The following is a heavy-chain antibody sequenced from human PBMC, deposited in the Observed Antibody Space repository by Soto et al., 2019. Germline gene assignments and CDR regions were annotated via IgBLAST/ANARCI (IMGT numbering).Heavy chain of an antibody. D-gene: IGHD6-25*01. CDR2: MNPYNGNT. Sequence: DSVKVSCKASGYTFTTYDIHWVRQVTGQGLEWMGWMNPYNGNTGSTQKFQGRVTMTRNTSISTVYMELTSLRSEDTAVYYCARRKERSGPHYFDYWGQGSLVTVSS. V-gene: IGHV1-8*01. J-gene: IGHJ4*02. CDR1: GYTFTTYD. CDR3: ARRKERSGPHYFDY.